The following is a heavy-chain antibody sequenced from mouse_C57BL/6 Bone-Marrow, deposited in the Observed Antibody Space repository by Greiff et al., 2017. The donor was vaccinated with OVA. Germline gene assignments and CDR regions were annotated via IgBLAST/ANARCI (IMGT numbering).Heavy chain of an antibody. CDR3: ARTTVVMYYFDY. Sequence: VHVKQSVAELVRPGASVKLSCTASGFNITNTYMHWVKQRPEQGLEWIGRIDPANGNTKYAPKFQGKATITADTSSNTAYLQLSSLTSEDTAIDYCARTTVVMYYFDYWGQGTTLTVSS. D-gene: IGHD1-1*01. CDR1: GFNITNTY. V-gene: IGHV14-3*01. J-gene: IGHJ2*01. CDR2: IDPANGNT.